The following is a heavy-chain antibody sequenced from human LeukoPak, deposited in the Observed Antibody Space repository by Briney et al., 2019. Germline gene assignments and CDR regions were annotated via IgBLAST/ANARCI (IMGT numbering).Heavy chain of an antibody. V-gene: IGHV4-59*06. Sequence: SETLSLTCTVSGGSISSYYWSWIRQHPGKGLEWIGYIYYSGSTYYNPSLKSRVTISVDTSKNQFSLKLSSVTAADTAVYYCARRPKIAVAVYGWFDPWGQGTLVTVSS. D-gene: IGHD6-19*01. CDR2: IYYSGST. J-gene: IGHJ5*02. CDR1: GGSISSYY. CDR3: ARRPKIAVAVYGWFDP.